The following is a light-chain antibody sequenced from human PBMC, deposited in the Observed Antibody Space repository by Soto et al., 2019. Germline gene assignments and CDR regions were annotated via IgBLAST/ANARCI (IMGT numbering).Light chain of an antibody. CDR1: SSDVGGFDH. Sequence: QSALTQPASVSGSPGQSITISCTGASSDVGGFDHVYWYQQHPGKVPRLLIYDVFSRPSGVFDRFSGSKSGNTASLTISGLQAEDEADYYCNSFTTTNTYGFGTGTKVTVL. J-gene: IGLJ1*01. CDR3: NSFTTTNTYG. CDR2: DVF. V-gene: IGLV2-14*03.